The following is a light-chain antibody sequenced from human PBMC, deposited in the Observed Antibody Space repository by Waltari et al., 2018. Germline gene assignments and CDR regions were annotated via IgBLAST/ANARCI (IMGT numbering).Light chain of an antibody. J-gene: IGLJ3*02. Sequence: QSVLTQAPSVSGAPGQRVTISCPGGDSNIHSFGVYWYQHPPGRVPKLIIYENTNRPSGVPDRFSGSKSGTSASLAIDGLQPEDEGDYYCQSYDNSLRGSVLFGGGTKVTV. CDR3: QSYDNSLRGSVL. CDR2: ENT. CDR1: DSNIHSFG. V-gene: IGLV1-40*01.